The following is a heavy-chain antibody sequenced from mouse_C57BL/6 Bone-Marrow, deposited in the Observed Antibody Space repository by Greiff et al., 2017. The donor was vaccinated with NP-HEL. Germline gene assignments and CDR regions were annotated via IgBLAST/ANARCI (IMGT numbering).Heavy chain of an antibody. CDR1: GFTFSDYG. CDR3: ARGCDGAWFAY. J-gene: IGHJ3*01. V-gene: IGHV5-17*01. CDR2: ISSGSSTI. Sequence: DVKLVESGGGLVKPGGSLKLSCAASGFTFSDYGMHWVRQAPEKGLEWVAYISSGSSTIYYADTVKGRFTISRDNAKNTLFLQMTSLRSEDTAMYYCARGCDGAWFAYWGQGTLVTVSA.